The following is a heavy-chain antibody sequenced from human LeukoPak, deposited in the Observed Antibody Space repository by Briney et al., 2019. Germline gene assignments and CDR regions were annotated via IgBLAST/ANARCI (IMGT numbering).Heavy chain of an antibody. V-gene: IGHV3-21*01. Sequence: GGSLRLSCAASGFTFSSYSMNWVRQAPGKGLEWVSSISSSSYIYYADSVKGRFTISRDNAKNSLYLQMNSLRAEDTAVYYCARQKRGYYFDYWGQGTLVNVSS. J-gene: IGHJ4*02. CDR2: ISSSSYI. CDR3: ARQKRGYYFDY. CDR1: GFTFSSYS.